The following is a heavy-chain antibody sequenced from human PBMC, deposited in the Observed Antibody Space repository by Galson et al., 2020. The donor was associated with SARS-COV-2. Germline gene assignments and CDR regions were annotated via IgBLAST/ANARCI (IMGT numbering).Heavy chain of an antibody. Sequence: GESLKISCAASGFTFSDYYMSLIRPAPGKGLEWVSYISSSGSTIYYADSVKGRFTISRDNAKNSLYLQMNSLRAEDTAVYYCARERSRRELSSGYYYGMDVWGQGTTVTVSS. CDR2: ISSSGSTI. CDR3: ARERSRRELSSGYYYGMDV. CDR1: GFTFSDYY. V-gene: IGHV3-11*01. J-gene: IGHJ6*02. D-gene: IGHD1-26*01.